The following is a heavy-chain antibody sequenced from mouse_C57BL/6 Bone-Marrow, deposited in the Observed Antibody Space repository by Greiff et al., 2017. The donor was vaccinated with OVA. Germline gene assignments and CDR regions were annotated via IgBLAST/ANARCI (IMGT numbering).Heavy chain of an antibody. CDR3: ASPNWVAY. CDR2: INPTGGYP. Sequence: VQLQQSGAELEKPGASVKRSCKASGYTFPGYWMHWVKRRPGRGLDWIGYINPTGGYPRYNQKFKDKATLTADKSSSTAYMQLSSLTYEDSAVYYCASPNWVAYWGQGTLVTVSA. CDR1: GYTFPGYW. V-gene: IGHV1-7*01. J-gene: IGHJ3*01.